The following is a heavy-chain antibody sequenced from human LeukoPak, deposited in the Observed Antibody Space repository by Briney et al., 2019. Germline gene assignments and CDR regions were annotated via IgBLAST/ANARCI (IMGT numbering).Heavy chain of an antibody. D-gene: IGHD3-10*01. J-gene: IGHJ6*03. V-gene: IGHV3-48*04. CDR1: GFTFSSYS. CDR2: ISSSSSTI. CDR3: ARDQYGSGSYYYYYYMDV. Sequence: GGSLRLSCAASGFTFSSYSMNWVRQAPGKGLEWVSYISSSSSTIYYADSVKGRFTISRDNAKNSLYLQMNSLRAEDTAVYYCARDQYGSGSYYYYYYMDVWGKGTTVTVSS.